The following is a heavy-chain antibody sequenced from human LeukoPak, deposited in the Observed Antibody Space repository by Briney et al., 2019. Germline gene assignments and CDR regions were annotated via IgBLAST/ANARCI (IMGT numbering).Heavy chain of an antibody. V-gene: IGHV4-59*01. J-gene: IGHJ5*02. CDR2: IFYSGST. D-gene: IGHD6-19*01. Sequence: EPSETLSLTCTVSGGSISSYWWSWIRQPPGKGLEYIGYIFYSGSTNYNPSLKSRVTISVDTSKNQFSLILTSVTAADTAVYYCARATPGFSSAWFSNWFDPWGQGALVTVSS. CDR1: GGSISSYW. CDR3: ARATPGFSSAWFSNWFDP.